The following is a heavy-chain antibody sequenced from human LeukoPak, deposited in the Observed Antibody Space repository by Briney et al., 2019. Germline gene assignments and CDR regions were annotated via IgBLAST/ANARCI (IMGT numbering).Heavy chain of an antibody. CDR1: GYTLTELS. V-gene: IGHV1-24*01. Sequence: ASVKVSCKVSGYTLTELSMHWVRQAPGRGLEWMGGFDPEDGETSYAQKFQGRVTMTEDTSTDTAYMELSSLRSEDTAVYYCATFTMIVVAPFYGMDVWGQGTTVTVSS. CDR2: FDPEDGET. J-gene: IGHJ6*02. CDR3: ATFTMIVVAPFYGMDV. D-gene: IGHD3-22*01.